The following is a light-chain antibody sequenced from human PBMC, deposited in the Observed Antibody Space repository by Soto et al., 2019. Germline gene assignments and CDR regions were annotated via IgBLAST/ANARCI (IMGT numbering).Light chain of an antibody. Sequence: IVLTHCPGTLFLSPSETLTPSCRASQSVTTRLAWYQHKPGQAHTLLMSGASNRASGVPVRFSGSGSGTDFTLTITRLEPEDFALYYCQQYGGSPITFGLGTRLEI. CDR2: GAS. CDR3: QQYGGSPIT. CDR1: QSVTTR. V-gene: IGKV3-20*01. J-gene: IGKJ5*01.